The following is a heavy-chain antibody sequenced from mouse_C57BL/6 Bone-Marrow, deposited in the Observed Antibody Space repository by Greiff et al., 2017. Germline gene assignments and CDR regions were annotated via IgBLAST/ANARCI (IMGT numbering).Heavy chain of an antibody. CDR2: ISSGGSYT. V-gene: IGHV5-6*01. CDR1: GFTFSSYG. Sequence: EVQLKESGGDLVKPGGSLKLSCAASGFTFSSYGMSWVRQTPDKRLEWVATISSGGSYTYYPDSVKGRFTISRDNAKNTLYLQMSSLKSEDTAMYYCAIRDYYGSSYVDYWGQGTTLTVSS. J-gene: IGHJ2*01. CDR3: AIRDYYGSSYVDY. D-gene: IGHD1-1*01.